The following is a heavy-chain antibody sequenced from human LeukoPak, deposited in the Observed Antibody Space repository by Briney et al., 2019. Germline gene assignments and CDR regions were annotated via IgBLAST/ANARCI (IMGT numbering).Heavy chain of an antibody. V-gene: IGHV3-30*18. CDR3: AKGVDY. J-gene: IGHJ4*02. Sequence: GGSLRLSCVGSGSTFSSYHMNWVRQAPGKGLEWVAVISYDGSNKYYADSVKGRFTISRDNSKNTLYLQMNSLRAEDTAVYYCAKGVDYWGQGTLVTVSS. CDR1: GSTFSSYH. CDR2: ISYDGSNK.